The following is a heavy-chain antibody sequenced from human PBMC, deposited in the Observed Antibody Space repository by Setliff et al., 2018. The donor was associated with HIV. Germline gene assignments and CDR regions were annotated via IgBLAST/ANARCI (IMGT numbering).Heavy chain of an antibody. D-gene: IGHD3-22*01. CDR2: INAGNGNT. J-gene: IGHJ6*03. V-gene: IGHV1-3*01. Sequence: GASVKVSCKASGYTFTSYAMHWVRQAPGRRLEWMGWINAGNGNTKYSQKFQGRVTFTRDTSATTAYMELSSLRSEDTAVYFCARCGHYDSSGYYYSYYYFYMDVWGKGTTVTVSS. CDR3: ARCGHYDSSGYYYSYYYFYMDV. CDR1: GYTFTSYA.